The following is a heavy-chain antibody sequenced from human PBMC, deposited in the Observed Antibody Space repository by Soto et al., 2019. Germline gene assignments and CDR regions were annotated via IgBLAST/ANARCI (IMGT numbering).Heavy chain of an antibody. J-gene: IGHJ4*02. CDR2: IFVSSTTI. V-gene: IGHV3-48*04. CDR1: GFTFSSYS. CDR3: ARDSHWAFAY. Sequence: PGGSLRLSCVASGFTFSSYSMVWVRQAPGKGLEWISYIFVSSTTIYYADSVKGRFTVSRDNTQNSLFLVMNSLRAEDTAIYYCARDSHWAFAYWGQGTLVTVSS. D-gene: IGHD7-27*01.